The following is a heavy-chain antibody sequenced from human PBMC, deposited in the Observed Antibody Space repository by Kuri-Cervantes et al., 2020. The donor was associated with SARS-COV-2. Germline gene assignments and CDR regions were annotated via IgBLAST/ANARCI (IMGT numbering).Heavy chain of an antibody. CDR3: VREVTFHYYYYYTDV. Sequence: GESLKISCAASGFTFSSYGMHWVRQAPGKGLEWVANIKEDGSEKHYVDSVKGRFTISRDNAKNSLYLQMNSLRAEDTAVFYCVREVTFHYYYYYTDVWGKGTTVTVSS. CDR1: GFTFSSYG. V-gene: IGHV3-7*01. J-gene: IGHJ6*03. D-gene: IGHD4-23*01. CDR2: IKEDGSEK.